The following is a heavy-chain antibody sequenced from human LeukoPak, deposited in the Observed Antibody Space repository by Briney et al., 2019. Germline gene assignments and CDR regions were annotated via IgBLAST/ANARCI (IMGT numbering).Heavy chain of an antibody. V-gene: IGHV4-4*07. Sequence: PSPTLSLTCTVAGGSINFYCWSWIRQPAGKGLEWIGYMDTSGHTTTNSSLMSRVTMSVDTSKNQFSLRLTSVTAADTAVYYCARHWSHSVAQFGRSYWFDPWGQGTLVTVSS. CDR2: MDTSGHT. J-gene: IGHJ5*02. CDR1: GGSINFYC. CDR3: ARHWSHSVAQFGRSYWFDP. D-gene: IGHD2-15*01.